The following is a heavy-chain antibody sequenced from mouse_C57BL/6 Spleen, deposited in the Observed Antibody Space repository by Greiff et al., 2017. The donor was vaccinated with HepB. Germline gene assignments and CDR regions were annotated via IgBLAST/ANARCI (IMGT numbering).Heavy chain of an antibody. D-gene: IGHD2-1*01. CDR2: IDPSDSYT. CDR1: GYTFTSYW. Sequence: QVQLQQPGAELVRPGTSVKLSCKASGYTFTSYWMHWVKQRPGQGLEWIGVIDPSDSYTNYNQKFKGKATLTVDTSSSTAYMQLSSLTSEDSAVYYCARSEYGNYVYYFDYWGQGTTLTVSS. V-gene: IGHV1-59*01. CDR3: ARSEYGNYVYYFDY. J-gene: IGHJ2*01.